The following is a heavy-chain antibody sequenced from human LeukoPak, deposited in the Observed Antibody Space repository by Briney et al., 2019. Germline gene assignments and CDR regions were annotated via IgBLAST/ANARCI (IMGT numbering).Heavy chain of an antibody. CDR1: GFTFSRYW. Sequence: GGSLRLSCAASGFTFSRYWMHWVRQTPGKGLVWVSRINSDGTSTSYADSVKGRFTISRDNAKNTLYLQMNSLRAEDTAVYYCARDPNGYNYHDYWGQGTLVTVSS. D-gene: IGHD5-24*01. CDR2: INSDGTST. J-gene: IGHJ4*02. V-gene: IGHV3-74*01. CDR3: ARDPNGYNYHDY.